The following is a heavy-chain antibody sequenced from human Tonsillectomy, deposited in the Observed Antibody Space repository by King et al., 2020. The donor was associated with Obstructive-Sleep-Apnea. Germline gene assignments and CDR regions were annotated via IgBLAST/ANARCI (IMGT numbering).Heavy chain of an antibody. CDR3: ARTHYHYVTRCYFGL. D-gene: IGHD3-16*01. CDR2: IDPSDSYT. V-gene: IGHV5-10-1*03. J-gene: IGHJ4*02. Sequence: QLVQSGTEMRRPGQSLRISCEGYGYRFTNYWIDWVRQTPGKELQWMGRIDPSDSYTKYNPSFRGHVTMSADKSIKTAYLQWSSLEAWDTAMYFCARTHYHYVTRCYFGLWGQGTLVTVSS. CDR1: GYRFTNYW.